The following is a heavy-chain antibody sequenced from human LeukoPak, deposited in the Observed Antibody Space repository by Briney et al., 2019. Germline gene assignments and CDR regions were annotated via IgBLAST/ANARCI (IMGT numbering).Heavy chain of an antibody. CDR2: INQDGSEE. CDR3: ARNKRGDY. Sequence: GGSLRLSCAASGFTFSYYWMSWVRQVPGKGLEWVANINQDGSEENYVDSVKGRFIISRDNAKNSVYLQMNSLRAEDRAIYYCARNKRGDYWGQGALVTVSS. J-gene: IGHJ4*02. V-gene: IGHV3-7*01. D-gene: IGHD1/OR15-1a*01. CDR1: GFTFSYYW.